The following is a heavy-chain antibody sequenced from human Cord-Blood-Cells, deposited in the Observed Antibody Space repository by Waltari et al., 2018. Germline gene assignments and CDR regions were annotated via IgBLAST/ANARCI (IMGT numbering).Heavy chain of an antibody. J-gene: IGHJ5*02. Sequence: QVPLVQSGAEVKKPEASVKVSCKVPGYTLTDLYIHWLRQAPGKGLEWMGGFYPEDGETIYAQKFQGRVTMTEDTSTDTAYMELSSLRSEDTAVYYCATVDYGDYVARYSGFDPWGQGTLVTVSS. CDR2: FYPEDGET. CDR1: GYTLTDLY. CDR3: ATVDYGDYVARYSGFDP. D-gene: IGHD4-17*01. V-gene: IGHV1-24*01.